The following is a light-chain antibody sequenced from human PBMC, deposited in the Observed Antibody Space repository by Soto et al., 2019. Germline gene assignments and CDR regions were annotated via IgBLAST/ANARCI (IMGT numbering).Light chain of an antibody. CDR1: QSVKNDY. CDR2: SVS. Sequence: EIVLTQSPGTLSLSPGDRVTLSCRANQSVKNDYLAWYQQKPGQAPRLLIYSVSSRATGIPPRFSGSGSGKDFTLTISRLEPEDFAIYYCQQFGSSPLTFGGGTNVEVK. CDR3: QQFGSSPLT. J-gene: IGKJ4*01. V-gene: IGKV3-20*01.